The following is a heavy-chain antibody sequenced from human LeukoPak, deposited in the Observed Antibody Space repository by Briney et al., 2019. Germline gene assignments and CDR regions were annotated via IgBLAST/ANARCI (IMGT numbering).Heavy chain of an antibody. CDR2: MNPNSGNT. CDR1: GYTFTSYD. D-gene: IGHD2-2*01. Sequence: GASVKVSCKASGYTFTSYDINWVRQATGQGLEWMGWMNPNSGNTGYAQKFQGRVTITRNTSISTAYMELSSLRSEDTAVYYCARDLTYCSSTSCPVDDAFDIWGQGTMVTVSS. CDR3: ARDLTYCSSTSCPVDDAFDI. V-gene: IGHV1-8*03. J-gene: IGHJ3*02.